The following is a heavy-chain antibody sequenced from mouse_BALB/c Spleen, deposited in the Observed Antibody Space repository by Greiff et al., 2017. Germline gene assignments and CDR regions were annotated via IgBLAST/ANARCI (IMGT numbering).Heavy chain of an antibody. CDR2: INPYNDGT. Sequence: LVESGASVKMSCKASGYTFTSYVMHWVKQKPGQGLEWIGYINPYNDGTKYNEKFKGKATLTSDKSSSTAYMELSSLTSEDSAVYYCARNEGDYWGQGTSVTVSS. J-gene: IGHJ4*01. CDR1: GYTFTSYV. CDR3: ARNEGDY. V-gene: IGHV1-14*01.